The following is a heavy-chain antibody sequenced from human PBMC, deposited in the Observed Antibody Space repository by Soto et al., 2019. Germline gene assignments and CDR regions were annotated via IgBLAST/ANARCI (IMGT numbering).Heavy chain of an antibody. CDR3: ARDQGDYGDYVRDWYFDL. CDR1: GYTFTSYD. J-gene: IGHJ2*01. D-gene: IGHD4-17*01. CDR2: MNPNSGNT. V-gene: IGHV1-8*01. Sequence: QVQLVQSGAEVKKPGASVKVSCKASGYTFTSYDINWVRQATGQGLEWMGWMNPNSGNTGYAQKFQGRVTMTRNTSISTAYMELSSLRSEDTAVYYCARDQGDYGDYVRDWYFDLWGRGTLVTVSS.